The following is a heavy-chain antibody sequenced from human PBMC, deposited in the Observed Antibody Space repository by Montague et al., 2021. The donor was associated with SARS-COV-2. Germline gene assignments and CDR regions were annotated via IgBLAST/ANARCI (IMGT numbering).Heavy chain of an antibody. CDR1: GFTFSSYH. CDR2: ISPSGDYI. J-gene: IGHJ4*02. CDR3: ARASWIVATVPDY. D-gene: IGHD5-12*01. Sequence: SLSLSFSASGFTFSSYHMTWVRQAPGKGLEWVSSISPSGDYIYSADSLKGRFIISRDNAKNSLYLQMSSLRAEDTAIYYCARASWIVATVPDYWGQGTLVTVSS. V-gene: IGHV3-21*01.